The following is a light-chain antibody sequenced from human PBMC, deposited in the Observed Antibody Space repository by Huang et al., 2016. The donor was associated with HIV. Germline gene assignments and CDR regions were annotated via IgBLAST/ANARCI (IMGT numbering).Light chain of an antibody. V-gene: IGKV1-5*03. J-gene: IGKJ2*01. CDR1: QNINTW. CDR2: RAS. CDR3: QQYNTYLYT. Sequence: DIQMTQSPSTLSASGGDRVTITCRASQNINTWLAWYQQKPGKAPDLLIYRASSLQVGVPSRFTGSGSGTDFTLTITSLQPDDLGTYYCQQYNTYLYTFGQGTKLEI.